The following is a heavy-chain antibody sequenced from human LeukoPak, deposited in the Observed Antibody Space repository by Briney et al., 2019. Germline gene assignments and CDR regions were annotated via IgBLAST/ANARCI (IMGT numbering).Heavy chain of an antibody. CDR3: ARGSRGIVVPDTEHYYFGMDV. CDR2: ISAYNGNT. V-gene: IGHV1-18*01. J-gene: IGHJ6*02. Sequence: ASVKVSCKASGYTFTSYGISWVRQAPGQGLEWMGWISAYNGNTNYAQKLQGRVTMTTDTSTRTAYMELSSLRSEDTAVYYCARGSRGIVVPDTEHYYFGMDVWGQGTTVTVSS. D-gene: IGHD6-19*01. CDR1: GYTFTSYG.